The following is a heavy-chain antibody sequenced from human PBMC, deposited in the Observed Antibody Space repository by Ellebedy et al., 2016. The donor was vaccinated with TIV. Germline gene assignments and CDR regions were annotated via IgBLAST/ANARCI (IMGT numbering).Heavy chain of an antibody. CDR1: GGTFSSYA. V-gene: IGHV1-69*06. D-gene: IGHD3-10*01. CDR3: ARGQILLWFGEFPLGGMDV. Sequence: SVKVSCXASGGTFSSYAISWVRQAPGQGLEWMGGIIPIFGTANYAQKFQGRVTITADKSTSTAYMELSSLRSEDTAVYYCARGQILLWFGEFPLGGMDVWGQGTTVTVSS. J-gene: IGHJ6*02. CDR2: IIPIFGTA.